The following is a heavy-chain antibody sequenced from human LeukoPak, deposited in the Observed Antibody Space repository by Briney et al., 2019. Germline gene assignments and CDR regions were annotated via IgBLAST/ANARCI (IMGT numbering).Heavy chain of an antibody. CDR1: GFTFDDYA. J-gene: IGHJ4*02. CDR2: ISWNSGSI. Sequence: TGGSLRLSCAASGFTFDDYAIHWVRQAPGKGLEWLSGISWNSGSIGYADSVKGRFTISRDNAKNSLYLQMNSLRAEDTALYYCARAGACSGGSCYSDYWGQGTLVTVSS. D-gene: IGHD2-15*01. V-gene: IGHV3-9*01. CDR3: ARAGACSGGSCYSDY.